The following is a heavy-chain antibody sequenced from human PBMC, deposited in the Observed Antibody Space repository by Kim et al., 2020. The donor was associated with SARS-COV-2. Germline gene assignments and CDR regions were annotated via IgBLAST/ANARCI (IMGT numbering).Heavy chain of an antibody. CDR1: GFSFSSDD. J-gene: IGHJ4*02. Sequence: GGSLRLSCAASGFSFSSDDMHWVRQAPGKGLEWVAVIRFDGTNEYYADSVKGRFTISRDNSKKTLFLQMNSLRAEDTAVYYCTNVDYWGQGTLATVSS. V-gene: IGHV3-33*06. CDR3: TNVDY. CDR2: IRFDGTNE.